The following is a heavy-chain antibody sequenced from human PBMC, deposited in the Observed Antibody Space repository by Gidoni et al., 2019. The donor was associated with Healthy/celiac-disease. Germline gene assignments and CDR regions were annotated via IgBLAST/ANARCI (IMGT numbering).Heavy chain of an antibody. CDR1: GGSFSGYY. V-gene: IGHV4-34*01. CDR3: ARGRNSYFDY. Sequence: QVQLQQWGAGLFKPSETLSLTCAVYGGSFSGYYWSWIRQPPGKGLEWIGEINHSASTNYHPSLKSRVTISVDTSKNQFSLKLSSVTAADTAVYYCARGRNSYFDYWGQGTLVTVSS. CDR2: INHSAST. J-gene: IGHJ4*02.